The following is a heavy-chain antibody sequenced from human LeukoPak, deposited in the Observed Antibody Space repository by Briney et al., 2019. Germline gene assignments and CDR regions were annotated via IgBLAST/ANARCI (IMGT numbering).Heavy chain of an antibody. D-gene: IGHD5-24*01. CDR3: ARAVVEMATLRAFDI. Sequence: SETLSLTCTASGGSVSSGSYYWSWIRQPPGKGLEWIGYIYYSGSTNYNPSLKSRVTISVDTSKNQFSLKLSSVTAADTAVYYCARAVVEMATLRAFDIWGQGTMVTVSS. CDR1: GGSVSSGSYY. V-gene: IGHV4-61*01. CDR2: IYYSGST. J-gene: IGHJ3*02.